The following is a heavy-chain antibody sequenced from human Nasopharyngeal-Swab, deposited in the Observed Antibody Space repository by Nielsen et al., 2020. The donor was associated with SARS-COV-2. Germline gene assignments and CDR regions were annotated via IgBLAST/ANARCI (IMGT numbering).Heavy chain of an antibody. CDR3: ARALFRGVACLDY. CDR2: INHSGST. V-gene: IGHV4-34*01. CDR1: GGSFSGYY. J-gene: IGHJ4*02. D-gene: IGHD3-10*01. Sequence: SETLSLTCAVYGGSFSGYYWNWIRQPPGKGLEWIGEINHSGSTNHNPSLKTRVTISVDTSKSQFSVRLTSVTAADTAVYYCARALFRGVACLDYWGQGTLVTVST.